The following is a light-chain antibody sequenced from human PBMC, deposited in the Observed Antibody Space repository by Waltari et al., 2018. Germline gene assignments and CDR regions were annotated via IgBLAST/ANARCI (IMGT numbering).Light chain of an antibody. CDR1: SSNIGDNY. Sequence: QSVLTQPPSVSASPGQRITISCSGSSSNIGDNYVHWYQQFPGTAPKLLIYNKNPRPSGVPDRFAGSKSGTSASLAISALRSEDEAEYFCAAWDDSRSGYVFGTGTQVTVL. CDR2: NKN. V-gene: IGLV1-47*01. CDR3: AAWDDSRSGYV. J-gene: IGLJ1*01.